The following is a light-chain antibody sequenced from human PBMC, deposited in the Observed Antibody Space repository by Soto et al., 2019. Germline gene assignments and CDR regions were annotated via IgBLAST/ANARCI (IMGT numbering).Light chain of an antibody. CDR2: DAS. CDR1: QSISNS. CDR3: QQYSYYRT. V-gene: IGKV1-5*01. Sequence: DIQMTQSPSILSVSVGDRVTITFRASQSISNSLAWCQQRPGTAPKLLIYDASTLENGVPSRFSGSGSGTEFTLTISSLQPDDSATYYCQQYSYYRTFGQGTKVDIK. J-gene: IGKJ1*01.